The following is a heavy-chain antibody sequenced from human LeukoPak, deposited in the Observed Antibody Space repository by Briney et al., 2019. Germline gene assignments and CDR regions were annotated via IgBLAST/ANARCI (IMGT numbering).Heavy chain of an antibody. CDR3: ARGGVAVAGALDYFDY. CDR2: INPNSGGT. CDR1: GYTFTDYY. J-gene: IGHJ4*02. Sequence: VASVKVSCKASGYTFTDYYVHWVRQAPGQGLEWMGWINPNSGGTNYAQKFQGRVTMTWDTSISTAYMEVSSLRSDDTAVYYCARGGVAVAGALDYFDYWGQGTLVTVSS. D-gene: IGHD6-19*01. V-gene: IGHV1-2*02.